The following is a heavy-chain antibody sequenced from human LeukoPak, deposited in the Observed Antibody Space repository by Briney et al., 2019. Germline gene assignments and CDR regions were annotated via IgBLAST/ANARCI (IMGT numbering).Heavy chain of an antibody. V-gene: IGHV1-69*13. Sequence: SVKVTCKSSGGTFSSYAISWVRQAPGQGLEWMGGMLPIFGTANYAQKFQGRVTITADESSNTASLDLSSLTSEDTAVYYCATDPNPYSSTSGYFDFWGQGTLVTVSS. D-gene: IGHD6-13*01. CDR2: MLPIFGTA. CDR1: GGTFSSYA. CDR3: ATDPNPYSSTSGYFDF. J-gene: IGHJ4*02.